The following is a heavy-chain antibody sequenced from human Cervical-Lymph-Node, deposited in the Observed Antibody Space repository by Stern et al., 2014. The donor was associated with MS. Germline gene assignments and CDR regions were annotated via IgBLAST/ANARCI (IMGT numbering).Heavy chain of an antibody. J-gene: IGHJ6*02. V-gene: IGHV1-69*01. CDR2: IIPIFGTA. Sequence: MQLVESGAEVKKPGSSVKVSCQASGGTFNVYAINWLRQAPGQGLEWMGGIIPIFGTANYAQKFQGRVTITDAEYTRTSTMQLSSLRSNDTAVYYCARDGRHRDNYGLDVWGQGTTVIVSS. CDR1: GGTFNVYA. D-gene: IGHD2-15*01. CDR3: ARDGRHRDNYGLDV.